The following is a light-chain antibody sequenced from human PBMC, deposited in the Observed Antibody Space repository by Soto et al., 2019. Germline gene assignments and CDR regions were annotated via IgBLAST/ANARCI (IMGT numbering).Light chain of an antibody. CDR3: QQYNSYWT. Sequence: DIQMTQSPSTLSASVGDRVTITCRASQSISSWLAWYQQKPGKPPKLLIYDASSLESGVPSRFSGRGSGTEFTLTISSLQPDDFATYYCQQYNSYWTFGQGTKV. V-gene: IGKV1-5*01. CDR2: DAS. CDR1: QSISSW. J-gene: IGKJ1*01.